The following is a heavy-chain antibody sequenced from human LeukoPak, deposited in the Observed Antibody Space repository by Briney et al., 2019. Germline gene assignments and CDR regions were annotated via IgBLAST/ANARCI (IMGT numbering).Heavy chain of an antibody. CDR3: ASNSGSSVAGYYYYGMDV. D-gene: IGHD6-19*01. CDR1: GGSISSYY. J-gene: IGHJ6*02. Sequence: MSSETLSPTCTVSGGSISSYYWSWIRQPPGKGLEWIGYIYYSGSTNYNPSLKSRVTISVDTSKNQFSLKLSSVTAADTAVYYCASNSGSSVAGYYYYGMDVWGQGTTVTVSS. V-gene: IGHV4-59*01. CDR2: IYYSGST.